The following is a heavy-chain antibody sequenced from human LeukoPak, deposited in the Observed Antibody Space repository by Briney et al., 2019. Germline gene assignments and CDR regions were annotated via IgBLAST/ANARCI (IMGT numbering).Heavy chain of an antibody. D-gene: IGHD3-22*01. CDR2: IYSGGST. Sequence: RGSRTLSCAASEFSVASNYMTWVRQAAGKGLEWGSLIYSGGSTYYAHSVKGRVTISRDNSKNTLYLQMNSLRAEDTAVYYCAREEEGYSDTFDYWGQGTLVTVSS. CDR3: AREEEGYSDTFDY. CDR1: EFSVASNY. V-gene: IGHV3-66*01. J-gene: IGHJ4*02.